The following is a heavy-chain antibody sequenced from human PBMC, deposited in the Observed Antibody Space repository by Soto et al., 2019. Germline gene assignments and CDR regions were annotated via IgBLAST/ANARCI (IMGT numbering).Heavy chain of an antibody. V-gene: IGHV3-74*02. CDR2: INGDGTTT. J-gene: IGHJ4*02. CDR3: ASIPMVRGPSDY. D-gene: IGHD3-10*01. Sequence: VESGGGLVQPGGSLRLSCAASGFTFSTYWMHWVRQAPGKGLVWVSRINGDGTTTQYADSVKGRFTISRDNAKNTLYLQMNTLRGDDTAMYYCASIPMVRGPSDYWGQGTLVTVSS. CDR1: GFTFSTYW.